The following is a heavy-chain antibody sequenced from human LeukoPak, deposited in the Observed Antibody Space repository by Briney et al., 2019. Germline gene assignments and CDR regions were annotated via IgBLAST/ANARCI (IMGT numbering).Heavy chain of an antibody. V-gene: IGHV3-21*01. D-gene: IGHD3-3*01. CDR1: GFTFSIYS. CDR3: ARDRRYYDFWSGYYMDV. Sequence: GGSLRLSCAASGFTFSIYSMNWVRQAPGKGLEWVSSISSSSSYIYYADSVKGRFTISRDNAKNSLYLQMNSLRAEDTAVYYCARDRRYYDFWSGYYMDVWGKGTTVTVSS. CDR2: ISSSSSYI. J-gene: IGHJ6*03.